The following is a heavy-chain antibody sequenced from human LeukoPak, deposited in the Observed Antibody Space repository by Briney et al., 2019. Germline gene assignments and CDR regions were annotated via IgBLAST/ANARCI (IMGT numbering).Heavy chain of an antibody. D-gene: IGHD3-22*01. CDR2: INHSGST. J-gene: IGHJ4*02. Sequence: SETLSLTCAVYGGSFSGYYWSWIRQPSGKGLEWIGEINHSGSTNYNPSLKSRVTISVDTSKNQFSLKLSSVTAADTAVYYCARVADYYDSSGYYDYWGQGTLVTVSS. CDR3: ARVADYYDSSGYYDY. CDR1: GGSFSGYY. V-gene: IGHV4-34*01.